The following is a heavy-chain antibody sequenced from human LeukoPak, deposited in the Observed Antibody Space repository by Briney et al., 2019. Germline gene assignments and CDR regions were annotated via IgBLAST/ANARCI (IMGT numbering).Heavy chain of an antibody. CDR3: ARTASGMTYYFDY. D-gene: IGHD1-1*01. J-gene: IGHJ4*02. CDR2: ISYSGNT. V-gene: IGHV4-30-4*08. CDR1: GGSISSGDYY. Sequence: SETLSLTCTVSGGSISSGDYYWSWIRQPPGKGLEWIGFISYSGNTYYNPSLQSRVSVSVDTSKNHFSLKLTSVTAADTAVYYCARTASGMTYYFDYWGQGTLVTVSS.